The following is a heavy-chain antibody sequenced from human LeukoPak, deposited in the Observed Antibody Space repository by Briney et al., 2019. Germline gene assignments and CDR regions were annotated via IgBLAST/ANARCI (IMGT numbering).Heavy chain of an antibody. Sequence: ININNGATGYAQNFQGRVTMTRDTSISTAYMELSRLRSDDTAVYYCAREGDIVVVPAANPDGNWFDPWGQGTLVTVSS. CDR3: AREGDIVVVPAANPDGNWFDP. CDR2: ININNGAT. J-gene: IGHJ5*02. D-gene: IGHD2-2*01. V-gene: IGHV1-2*02.